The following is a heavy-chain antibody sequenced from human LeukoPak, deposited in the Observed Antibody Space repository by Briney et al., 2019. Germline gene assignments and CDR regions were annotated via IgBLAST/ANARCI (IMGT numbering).Heavy chain of an antibody. CDR1: GFTFSNYW. V-gene: IGHV3-7*01. CDR3: ARDARGVYDSSGYYD. Sequence: GGSLRLSCTASGFTFSNYWMTWVRQAPGKGLEWVANIKQDGGEKYYVDSVKGRFTISRDNAKNSLYLQMNSLRAEDTAVYYCARDARGVYDSSGYYDWGQGTLVTVSS. CDR2: IKQDGGEK. J-gene: IGHJ4*02. D-gene: IGHD3-22*01.